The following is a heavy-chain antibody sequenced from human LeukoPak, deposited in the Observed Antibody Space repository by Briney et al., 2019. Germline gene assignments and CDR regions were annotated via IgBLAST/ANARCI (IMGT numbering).Heavy chain of an antibody. V-gene: IGHV3-64*01. CDR1: GFTFSSYA. J-gene: IGHJ2*01. Sequence: GGSLRLSCAASGFTFSSYAMHWVRQAPGKGLEYVSGISSNGGSTYYANFVKGRFTISRDNAKNSLYLQMNSLRAEDTAVYYCARVHWYFDFWGRGTLVSVSS. D-gene: IGHD4/OR15-4a*01. CDR2: ISSNGGST. CDR3: ARVHWYFDF.